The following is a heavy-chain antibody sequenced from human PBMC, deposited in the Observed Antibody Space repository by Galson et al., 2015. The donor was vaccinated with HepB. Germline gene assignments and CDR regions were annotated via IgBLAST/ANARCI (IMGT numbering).Heavy chain of an antibody. Sequence: ETLSLTCAVSGGSFSAYYWSWIRQPPGKGLEWIGEIFHSGSTNYHPSLKSRVTISLDTSKNQFSLQLSSVTAADTAVYYCARGRVGAIPFDYWGQGTLVTVSS. CDR3: ARGRVGAIPFDY. J-gene: IGHJ4*02. D-gene: IGHD1-26*01. V-gene: IGHV4-34*01. CDR2: IFHSGST. CDR1: GGSFSAYY.